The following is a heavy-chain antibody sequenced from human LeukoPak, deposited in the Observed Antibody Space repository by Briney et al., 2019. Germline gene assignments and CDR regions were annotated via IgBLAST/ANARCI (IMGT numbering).Heavy chain of an antibody. V-gene: IGHV3-30*02. CDR1: GFTFSSYW. J-gene: IGHJ6*03. D-gene: IGHD2-15*01. Sequence: GGSLRLSCAASGFTFSSYWMSWVRQAPGKGLEWVAFIRYDGSNKYYADSVKGRFTISRDNSKNTLYLQMNSLRAEDTAVYYCAKGLKFTPGHYYYYMDVWGKGTTVTVSS. CDR3: AKGLKFTPGHYYYYMDV. CDR2: IRYDGSNK.